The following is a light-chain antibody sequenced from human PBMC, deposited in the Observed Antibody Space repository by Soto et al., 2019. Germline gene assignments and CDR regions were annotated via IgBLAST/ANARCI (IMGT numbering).Light chain of an antibody. CDR3: ATWADSLNGVI. Sequence: QSGLTQPASASGTPGQRVTISCSGSNSIIGDNTVNWFQQVPGAAPKLLIFGNYQRPSGVPDRFSGSKSGTSASLAITGLQSEDEAQYFCATWADSLNGVIFGGGTKVTVL. CDR1: NSIIGDNT. CDR2: GNY. J-gene: IGLJ2*01. V-gene: IGLV1-44*01.